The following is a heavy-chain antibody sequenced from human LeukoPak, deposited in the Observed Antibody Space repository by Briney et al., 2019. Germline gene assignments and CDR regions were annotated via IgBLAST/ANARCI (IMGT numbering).Heavy chain of an antibody. V-gene: IGHV4-34*01. D-gene: IGHD1-7*01. CDR2: ISHEGDS. Sequence: PSETLSLTCAVYGVSLRGYYWGWIRQSPEKGLEWIGEISHEGDSIYNPSLKSRLTLSVDMSKNQFSLKLRSVTAADTAVYYCARGRNYVSDYYFDVWGKGTTVIVSS. J-gene: IGHJ6*03. CDR3: ARGRNYVSDYYFDV. CDR1: GVSLRGYY.